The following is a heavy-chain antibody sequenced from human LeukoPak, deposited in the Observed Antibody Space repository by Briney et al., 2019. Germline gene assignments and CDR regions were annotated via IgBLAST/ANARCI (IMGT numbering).Heavy chain of an antibody. CDR2: ISGSGGST. CDR1: GFTFSSYA. D-gene: IGHD2-2*01. Sequence: GGSLRLSCAASGFTFSSYAMSWVRQAPGKGLEWVSAISGSGGSTYYADSVKGRFTISRDNSKNTLYLQMNSLRAEDTAVYYCARDLAIVVVPAAIDTFDYWGQGTLVTVSS. CDR3: ARDLAIVVVPAAIDTFDY. J-gene: IGHJ4*02. V-gene: IGHV3-23*01.